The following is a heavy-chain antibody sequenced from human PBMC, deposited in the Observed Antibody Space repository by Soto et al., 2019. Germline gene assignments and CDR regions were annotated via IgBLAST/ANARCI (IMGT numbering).Heavy chain of an antibody. D-gene: IGHD3-10*01. CDR2: ISGSGGST. Sequence: GGSLRLSCAASGFTFSSYAMRRVRQAPGKGLEWVSAISGSGGSTYYADSVKGRFTISRDNSKNTLYLQMNSLRAEDTAVYYCAPGAGRNYYYGMDVWGQGTTVTVSS. J-gene: IGHJ6*02. CDR3: APGAGRNYYYGMDV. CDR1: GFTFSSYA. V-gene: IGHV3-23*01.